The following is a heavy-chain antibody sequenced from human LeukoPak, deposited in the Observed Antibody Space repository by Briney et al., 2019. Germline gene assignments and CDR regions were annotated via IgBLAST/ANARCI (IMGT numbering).Heavy chain of an antibody. D-gene: IGHD6-13*01. CDR1: GGSISPYY. V-gene: IGHV4-4*07. CDR3: ARLAAGLDY. Sequence: PSETLSLTCNVSGGSISPYYWSWIRQPAGGGLEWIGRVYTTGSANVNPSLRSRVTMSLDTSKDQFSLQIDSVTAADTAVYYCARLAAGLDYWGQGILVTVSS. J-gene: IGHJ4*02. CDR2: VYTTGSA.